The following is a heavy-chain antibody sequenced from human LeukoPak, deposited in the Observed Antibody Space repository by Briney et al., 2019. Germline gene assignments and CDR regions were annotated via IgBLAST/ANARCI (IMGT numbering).Heavy chain of an antibody. Sequence: SQTLSLTCTVSGGSISSGDYYWSWIRQSPGKGLEWIGYIYYSGTTYYNPSLRSRVTMSVDTSKNQFSLKLSSVTAADTAVYYCARTYCSRGSCYSPMGFDPWGQGTLVSVSS. J-gene: IGHJ5*02. CDR1: GGSISSGDYY. CDR2: IYYSGTT. V-gene: IGHV4-30-4*01. CDR3: ARTYCSRGSCYSPMGFDP. D-gene: IGHD2-15*01.